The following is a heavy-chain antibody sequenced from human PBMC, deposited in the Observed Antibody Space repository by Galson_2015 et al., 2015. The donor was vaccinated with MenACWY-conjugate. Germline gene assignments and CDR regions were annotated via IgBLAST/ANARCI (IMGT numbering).Heavy chain of an antibody. D-gene: IGHD5-18*01. J-gene: IGHJ5*02. CDR1: GFSLGSSGVG. V-gene: IGHV2-5*02. Sequence: PALVKPTPTLTLPCTFSGFSLGSSGVGVGWIRQPPGKALEWLALIYWDDDKRYSPSLKTRLTITRDTSKNQVVLTMTNMDPVDTATYYCAPSGGDTTMVHWWFDPWGRGTLVTVSS. CDR3: APSGGDTTMVHWWFDP. CDR2: IYWDDDK.